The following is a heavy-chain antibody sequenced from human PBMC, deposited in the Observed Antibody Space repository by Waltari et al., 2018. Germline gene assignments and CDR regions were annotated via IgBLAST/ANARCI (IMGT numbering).Heavy chain of an antibody. CDR3: ARRSTNGVREAYGMDV. V-gene: IGHV4-34*01. CDR1: GGSFSGYY. Sequence: QVQLQQWGAGLLKPSETLSLTCAVYGGSFSGYYWSWIRQPPGKGLEWIGEINHSGSTNYNPSLKGRVTISVDTSKNQFALKLSSVTAADTAVYYCARRSTNGVREAYGMDVWGQGTTVTVSS. CDR2: INHSGST. J-gene: IGHJ6*02. D-gene: IGHD2-8*01.